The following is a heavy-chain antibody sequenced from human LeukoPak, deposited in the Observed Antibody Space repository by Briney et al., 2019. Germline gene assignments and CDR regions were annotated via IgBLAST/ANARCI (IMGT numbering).Heavy chain of an antibody. CDR1: GGTFSSYV. D-gene: IGHD3-22*01. CDR3: GRHKSDYYDSRGHDALDM. CDR2: IIPMCGAA. J-gene: IGHJ3*02. V-gene: IGHV1-69*05. Sequence: ASVKVFLKASGGTFSSYVISWVRQAPGQGLEWMGRIIPMCGAANSAQKFQGRVTNLTDQSPSTAYMQLTSLRSADTAVSYCGRHKSDYYDSRGHDALDMWGKGTRFTVSS.